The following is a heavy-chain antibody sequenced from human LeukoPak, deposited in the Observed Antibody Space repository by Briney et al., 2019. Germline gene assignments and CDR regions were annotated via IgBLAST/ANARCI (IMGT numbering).Heavy chain of an antibody. Sequence: SETLSLTCAVYGDSFTGYYWSWIRQPPGRGLEWIGEINDRGVTYSDPSLKSRVAISRDTSKNQFSLKLSSVTAADTAVYYCARLPLASWYASSGWFDPWGQGTLVTVSS. J-gene: IGHJ5*02. CDR1: GDSFTGYY. CDR2: INDRGVT. CDR3: ARLPLASWYASSGWFDP. D-gene: IGHD6-13*01. V-gene: IGHV4-34*01.